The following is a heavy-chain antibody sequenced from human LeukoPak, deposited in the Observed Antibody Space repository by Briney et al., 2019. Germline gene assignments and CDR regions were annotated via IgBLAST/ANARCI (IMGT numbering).Heavy chain of an antibody. V-gene: IGHV3-74*01. D-gene: IGHD6-13*01. Sequence: PGGSLRLSCAAYGFTFSTFWMHWVRQAPGKGQVRVSRINSDGSRTTYADSVKGRFTISRDNAKNTLYLQMSSLRAEDTAVYYCATSPLDSRYYFDYWGQGTLVTVSS. CDR3: ATSPLDSRYYFDY. J-gene: IGHJ4*02. CDR2: INSDGSRT. CDR1: GFTFSTFW.